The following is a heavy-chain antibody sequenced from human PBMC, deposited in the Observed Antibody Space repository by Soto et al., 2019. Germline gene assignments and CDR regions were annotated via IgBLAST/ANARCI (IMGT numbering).Heavy chain of an antibody. CDR3: ARDHTYYDFWSGPDY. D-gene: IGHD3-3*01. J-gene: IGHJ4*01. CDR1: GFTFNDYY. CDR2: ITSRGTTT. Sequence: QVQLVESGGGSVKPGGSLRLSCAASGFTFNDYYMSWIRQAPGGGVERVAYITSRGTTTYHADSVKGRFTISRDNAKNLLYLQMNGLRAEDTAVYYCARDHTYYDFWSGPDYWGHGTLVTVSS. V-gene: IGHV3-11*01.